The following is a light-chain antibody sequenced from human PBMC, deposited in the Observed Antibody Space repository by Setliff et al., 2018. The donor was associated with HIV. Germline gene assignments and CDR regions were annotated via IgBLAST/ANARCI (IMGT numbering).Light chain of an antibody. V-gene: IGLV2-23*01. J-gene: IGLJ2*01. Sequence: QSALAQPASVSGSPGQSITISCTGTSSDVGGSNIVSWYQHHPGKAPKLMIYDGSNRPSGVSDRFSGSKSGTTASLTISGLQAEDEADYFCCSSVDSSVLIIFGGGTK. CDR2: DGS. CDR3: CSSVDSSVLII. CDR1: SSDVGGSNI.